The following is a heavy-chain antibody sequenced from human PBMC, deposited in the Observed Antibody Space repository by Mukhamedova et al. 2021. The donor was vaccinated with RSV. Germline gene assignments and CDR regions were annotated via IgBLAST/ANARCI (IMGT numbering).Heavy chain of an antibody. D-gene: IGHD2-15*01. Sequence: GLEWVAVISYDGSNKYYADSVKGRFTISRDNSKNTLYLQMNSLRAEDTAVYYCARGGGYCSGGSCSYY. V-gene: IGHV3-30*04. J-gene: IGHJ6*01. CDR2: ISYDGSNK. CDR3: ARGGGYCSGGSCSYY.